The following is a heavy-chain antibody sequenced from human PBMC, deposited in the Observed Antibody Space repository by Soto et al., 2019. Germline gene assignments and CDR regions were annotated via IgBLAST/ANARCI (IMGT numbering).Heavy chain of an antibody. CDR1: GGSFSGYY. Sequence: PSETLSLTCAVYGGSFSGYYWSWIRQPPGEGLEWIGEINHSGSTNYNPSLKSRVTISVDTSKNQFSLKLSSVTAADTAVYYCARVPPGYYYGSGSYYKGYYYYYMDVWGKGTTVTVSS. D-gene: IGHD3-10*01. CDR2: INHSGST. CDR3: ARVPPGYYYGSGSYYKGYYYYYMDV. V-gene: IGHV4-34*01. J-gene: IGHJ6*03.